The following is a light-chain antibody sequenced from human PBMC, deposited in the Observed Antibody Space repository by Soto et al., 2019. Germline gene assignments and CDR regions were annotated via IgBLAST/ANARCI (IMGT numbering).Light chain of an antibody. J-gene: IGKJ4*01. CDR2: AAS. V-gene: IGKV1-27*01. Sequence: DILLTQSPSSLSASVGDRVTITCRASRGISNYLAWYQQKPGKGPDLLIFAASTLQSGVSSRFIGSGSETDFTLTISSLQPEDVATYYCQNYNSALLTFGEGTRVEIK. CDR1: RGISNY. CDR3: QNYNSALLT.